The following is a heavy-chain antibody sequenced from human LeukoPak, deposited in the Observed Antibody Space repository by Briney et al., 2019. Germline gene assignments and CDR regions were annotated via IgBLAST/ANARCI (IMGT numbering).Heavy chain of an antibody. D-gene: IGHD3-22*01. V-gene: IGHV1-2*02. Sequence: ASVKVSCKASGYTFTGYYMHWVRQAPGQGLEWMGWINLNSGGTNYAQKFQGRVTMTRDTSISTAYMELSRLRSDDTAVYYCARSSHVVVKDYWGQGTLVTVSS. CDR2: INLNSGGT. J-gene: IGHJ4*02. CDR1: GYTFTGYY. CDR3: ARSSHVVVKDY.